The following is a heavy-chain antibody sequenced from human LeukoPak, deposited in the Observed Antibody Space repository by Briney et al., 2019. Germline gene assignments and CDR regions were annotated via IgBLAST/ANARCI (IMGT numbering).Heavy chain of an antibody. Sequence: SETLSLTCTVSGGTISSYYWSWIRQPPGKGLEWIGYIFYTGSTKYNPSLKSRVTISVDTSENQISLRLRSVTAADTAVYYCARGRCSGGSCYAVDFDYWGQGTLVTVSS. CDR3: ARGRCSGGSCYAVDFDY. CDR1: GGTISSYY. V-gene: IGHV4-59*12. D-gene: IGHD2-15*01. CDR2: IFYTGST. J-gene: IGHJ4*02.